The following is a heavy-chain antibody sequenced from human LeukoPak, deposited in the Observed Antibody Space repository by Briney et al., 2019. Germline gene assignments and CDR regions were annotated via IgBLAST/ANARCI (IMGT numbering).Heavy chain of an antibody. Sequence: ASVKVSCKASGYTFTSYGICWVRQAPGQGLEWMGWISAYTGNTNYAQKLQGRVTMTTDTSTSTAYMELRSLRSDDTAVYYCARDGVPAAMHYYYGMDVWGQGTTVTVSS. J-gene: IGHJ6*02. CDR1: GYTFTSYG. D-gene: IGHD2-2*01. V-gene: IGHV1-18*01. CDR3: ARDGVPAAMHYYYGMDV. CDR2: ISAYTGNT.